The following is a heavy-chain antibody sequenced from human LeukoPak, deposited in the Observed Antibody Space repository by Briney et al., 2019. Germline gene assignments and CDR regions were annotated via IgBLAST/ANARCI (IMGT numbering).Heavy chain of an antibody. CDR2: IRSKANSYAT. CDR3: ARDTQQWLAGGYFDY. J-gene: IGHJ4*02. D-gene: IGHD6-19*01. V-gene: IGHV3-73*01. CDR1: GFTFSGSA. Sequence: GGSLRLSCAASGFTFSGSAMHWVRQASGKGLEWVGRIRSKANSYATAYAASVKGRFTISRDNSKNTLYLQMGSLRAEDMAVYYCARDTQQWLAGGYFDYWGQGTLVTVSS.